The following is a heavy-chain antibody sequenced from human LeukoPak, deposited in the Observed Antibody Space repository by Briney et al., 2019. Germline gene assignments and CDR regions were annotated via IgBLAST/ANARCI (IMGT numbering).Heavy chain of an antibody. J-gene: IGHJ6*03. CDR3: ATGLLWFGELSRDYYYMDV. D-gene: IGHD3-10*01. CDR2: FDPEDGET. Sequence: GASVKVSCKVSGYTLTELSMHWVRQAPGKGLEWMGGFDPEDGETIYAQKFQGRVTMTEDTSTDTAYMELSSLRSEDTAVYYCATGLLWFGELSRDYYYMDVWGKGTTVTISS. V-gene: IGHV1-24*01. CDR1: GYTLTELS.